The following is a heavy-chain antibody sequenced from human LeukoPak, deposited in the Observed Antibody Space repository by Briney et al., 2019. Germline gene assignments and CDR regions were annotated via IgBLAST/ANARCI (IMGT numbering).Heavy chain of an antibody. CDR2: VNRDGSET. V-gene: IGHV3-7*03. J-gene: IGHJ6*02. CDR1: GFTLSNHW. CDR3: ARNNGMDV. Sequence: GGSLRLSCAASGFTLSNHWMTWVRQVPGRGPEWVANVNRDGSETYYLDSVKGRFTISKDNAKNALYLQMNSLRAEDTALYHCARNNGMDVWGQGTTVIVSS.